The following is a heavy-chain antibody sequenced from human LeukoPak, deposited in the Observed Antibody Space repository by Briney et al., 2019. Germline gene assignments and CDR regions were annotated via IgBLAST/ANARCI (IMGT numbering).Heavy chain of an antibody. Sequence: RAGESLKISCKGSGYTFTTYWIGWVRQMPGKGLEWMGIIYPSDSDTRYSPSFQGQVTISADKSISTAYLQWSSLKASDTAMYYCARHEMSSGHFQPPHSYDYWGQGTLVTVSS. D-gene: IGHD3-22*01. CDR3: ARHEMSSGHFQPPHSYDY. CDR2: IYPSDSDT. V-gene: IGHV5-51*01. J-gene: IGHJ4*02. CDR1: GYTFTTYW.